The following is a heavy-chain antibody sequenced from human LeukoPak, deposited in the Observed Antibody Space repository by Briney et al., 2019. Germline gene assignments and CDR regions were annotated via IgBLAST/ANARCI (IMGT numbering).Heavy chain of an antibody. D-gene: IGHD4-23*01. J-gene: IGHJ6*03. Sequence: SETLSLTCTVSGGSISSYYWSWIRQLPGKGLEWIGYIYTSGSNNYNPSLKSRVTISVDTSKNQFSLKLSSVTAADTAVYYCARQLLDVVDYYYMDVWGKGTTVTVSS. CDR1: GGSISSYY. CDR2: IYTSGSN. V-gene: IGHV4-4*09. CDR3: ARQLLDVVDYYYMDV.